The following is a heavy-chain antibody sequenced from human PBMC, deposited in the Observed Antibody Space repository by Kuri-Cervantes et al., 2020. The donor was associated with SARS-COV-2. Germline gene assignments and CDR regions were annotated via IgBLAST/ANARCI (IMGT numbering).Heavy chain of an antibody. CDR1: GYSMSSGYY. CDR3: ARLTYGDYLRGHPRTANAFDI. V-gene: IGHV4-38-2*01. Sequence: GSLRLSCAVSGYSMSSGYYWGWIRQPPGKGLEWIGSISYNGSTYYNPSLKSRVTMSVDTSKNQFSLKLSSVTAADTAVYYCARLTYGDYLRGHPRTANAFDIWGQGTMVTVSS. D-gene: IGHD4-17*01. J-gene: IGHJ3*02. CDR2: ISYNGST.